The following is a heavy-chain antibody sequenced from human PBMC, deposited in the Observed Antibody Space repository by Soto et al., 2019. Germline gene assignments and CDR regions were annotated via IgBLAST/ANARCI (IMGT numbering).Heavy chain of an antibody. V-gene: IGHV1-46*03. Sequence: ASVKVSCKASGYTSTSYYMHWVRQAPGQGLEWMGIINPSGGSTSYAQKFQGRVTMTRDTSTSTVYMELSSLRSEDTAVYYCARGTIYCSGGSCYPTYYMDVWGKGTTVTVSS. CDR3: ARGTIYCSGGSCYPTYYMDV. CDR1: GYTSTSYY. J-gene: IGHJ6*03. CDR2: INPSGGST. D-gene: IGHD2-15*01.